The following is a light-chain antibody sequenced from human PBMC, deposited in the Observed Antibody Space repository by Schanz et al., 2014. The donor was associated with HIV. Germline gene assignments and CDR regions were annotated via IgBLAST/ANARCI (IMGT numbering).Light chain of an antibody. CDR3: ASWDDSLNGWV. CDR1: SSNIGSNT. Sequence: QSVLTQPPSASGNPGQRVTISCSGSSSNIGSNTAKWHQHPPGTAPKLLIYTNNQRPSGVPDRFSGSKSGTSASLAISGLQSEDEAVYYCASWDDSLNGWVFGGGTKLTVL. CDR2: TNN. V-gene: IGLV1-44*01. J-gene: IGLJ3*02.